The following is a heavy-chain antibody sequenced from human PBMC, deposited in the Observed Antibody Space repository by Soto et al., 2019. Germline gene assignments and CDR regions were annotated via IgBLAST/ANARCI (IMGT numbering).Heavy chain of an antibody. Sequence: QVQLVQPGAELKQPGSSVKVSCKASGGPFSNYTITWVRQAPGQGLEWMGRIIPILGRPNYAQKFQGRVTITADKSTSTAYTEVSRLRTEETAVYSRATRHIVGVGKPYYYYGMEVGGQGTTV. CDR1: GGPFSNYT. CDR2: IIPILGRP. V-gene: IGHV1-69*02. D-gene: IGHD3-22*01. CDR3: ATRHIVGVGKPYYYYGMEV. J-gene: IGHJ6*02.